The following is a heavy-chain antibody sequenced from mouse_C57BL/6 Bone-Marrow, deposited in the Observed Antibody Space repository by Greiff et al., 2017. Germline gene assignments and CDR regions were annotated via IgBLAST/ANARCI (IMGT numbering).Heavy chain of an antibody. V-gene: IGHV2-5*01. CDR1: GFSLTSYG. CDR3: AKNWDYGSTWFAY. CDR2: IWRGGST. J-gene: IGHJ3*01. D-gene: IGHD1-1*01. Sequence: VQLQPSGPGLVQPSQSLSITCTVSGFSLTSYGVHWVRQSPGKGLEWLGVIWRGGSTDYNAAVMSKLSITKDNSRSQVFFKMNSRQADDTAIYYGAKNWDYGSTWFAYWGQGTLVTVSA.